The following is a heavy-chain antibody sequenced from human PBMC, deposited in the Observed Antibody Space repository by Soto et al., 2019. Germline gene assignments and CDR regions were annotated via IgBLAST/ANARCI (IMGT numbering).Heavy chain of an antibody. Sequence: PGGSLRLSCAASGFTFSTYSMTWVRQAPGKGLEWVSYISSSSGIMYYADSVKGRFTISGDNAKNSLYLQMNSLRAEDTAVYYCARDRYFDYSMDVWGQGTTVTVSS. J-gene: IGHJ6*02. V-gene: IGHV3-48*01. CDR3: ARDRYFDYSMDV. CDR2: ISSSSGIM. D-gene: IGHD3-9*01. CDR1: GFTFSTYS.